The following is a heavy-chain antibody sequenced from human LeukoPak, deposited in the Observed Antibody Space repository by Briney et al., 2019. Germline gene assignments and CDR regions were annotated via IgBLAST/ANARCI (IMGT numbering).Heavy chain of an antibody. Sequence: TGGSLRLSCVASGFTFSRNWMHWVRQVSGKGLAWVSHINSDGTDTRYADSVKGRFTISRDNAKNTLYLQMNSLRAEDTAVYYCARDPPGDGMDVWGQGTRSPSP. CDR3: ARDPPGDGMDV. V-gene: IGHV3-74*01. CDR1: GFTFSRNW. CDR2: INSDGTDT. J-gene: IGHJ6*02. D-gene: IGHD3-10*01.